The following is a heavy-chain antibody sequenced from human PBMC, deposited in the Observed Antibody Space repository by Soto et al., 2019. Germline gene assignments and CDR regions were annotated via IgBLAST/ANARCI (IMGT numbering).Heavy chain of an antibody. J-gene: IGHJ4*02. CDR3: AKGEQQLVHPDHFDY. CDR2: ISYDGSNK. CDR1: GFTFSSYG. D-gene: IGHD6-13*01. V-gene: IGHV3-30*18. Sequence: QVQLVESGGGVVQPGRSLRLSCAASGFTFSSYGMHWVRQAPGKGLEWVAVISYDGSNKYYADSVKGRFTISRDNSKNTLYLQMNSLRAEDTAVYYCAKGEQQLVHPDHFDYWGQGTLVTVSS.